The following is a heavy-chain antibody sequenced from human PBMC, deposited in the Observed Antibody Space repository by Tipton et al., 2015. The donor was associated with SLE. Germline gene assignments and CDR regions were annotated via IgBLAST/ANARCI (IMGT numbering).Heavy chain of an antibody. CDR1: GFTFSSYA. CDR3: AKDMENTMVRGDWYFDL. Sequence: SLRLSCSASGFTFSSYAMHWVRQAPGKGLEYVSAISSNGGSTYYADSVKGRFTISRDNSKNTLYLQMSSLRAEDTAVYYCAKDMENTMVRGDWYFDLWGRGTLVTVSS. CDR2: ISSNGGST. J-gene: IGHJ2*01. V-gene: IGHV3-64D*08. D-gene: IGHD3-10*01.